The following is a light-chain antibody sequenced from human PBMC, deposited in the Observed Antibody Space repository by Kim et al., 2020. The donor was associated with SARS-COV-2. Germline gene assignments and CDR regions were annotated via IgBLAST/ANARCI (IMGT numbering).Light chain of an antibody. Sequence: QSALTQPASVSGSPGQSISISCTGTGSDVGDHNSVSWYQQHPGKAPKLLIYDVNKRPSGISYRFSASKSGTTASLTISGLQAEDEADYYCMSYTSTNTYVFGTGTKVTVL. V-gene: IGLV2-14*03. J-gene: IGLJ1*01. CDR1: GSDVGDHNS. CDR2: DVN. CDR3: MSYTSTNTYV.